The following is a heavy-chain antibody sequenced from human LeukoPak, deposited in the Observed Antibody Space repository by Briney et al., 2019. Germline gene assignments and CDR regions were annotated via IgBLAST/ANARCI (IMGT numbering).Heavy chain of an antibody. CDR2: FNPRGRT. Sequence: PSETLSFTCAAHGGSFSSYYWSWLRQPPGKGLEWIGVFNPRGRTTYNPSLKSRVTISVDTSKNQFSLKQSSVTAADTAVYSCARPLNQGFLGANWGKVRSRYYFDYWGQGTLVTVSS. V-gene: IGHV4-34*01. CDR1: GGSFSSYY. J-gene: IGHJ4*02. CDR3: ARPLNQGFLGANWGKVRSRYYFDY. D-gene: IGHD7-27*01.